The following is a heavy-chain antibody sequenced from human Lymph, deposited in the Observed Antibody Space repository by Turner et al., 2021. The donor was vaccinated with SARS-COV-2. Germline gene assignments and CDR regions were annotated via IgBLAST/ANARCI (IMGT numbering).Heavy chain of an antibody. J-gene: IGHJ3*02. V-gene: IGHV1-69*10. Sequence: QVQLVQSGAEVKKPGSSVKVSCKASGGPFSTSVLSWVRQAPGQGLEWMGGISTSLGIANYAQKCQGRVTITADKSTSTAYMELSSLRSEDTAVYHCARRHSGNYDAFDIWGQGTMVTVSS. CDR1: GGPFSTSV. CDR2: ISTSLGIA. D-gene: IGHD1-26*01. CDR3: ARRHSGNYDAFDI.